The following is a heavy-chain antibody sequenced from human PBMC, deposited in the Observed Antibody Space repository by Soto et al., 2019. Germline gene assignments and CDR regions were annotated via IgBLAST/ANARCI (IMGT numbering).Heavy chain of an antibody. CDR1: GGSISSGGYY. Sequence: SETLSLTCTVSGGSISSGGYYWSWIRQHPGKGLEWIGYIYYSGSTYYNPSLKSRVTISVDTSKNQFSLKLSSVTAADTAVYYCARVYKEAYDSSGYFDYWGQGTLVTVSS. CDR2: IYYSGST. V-gene: IGHV4-31*03. J-gene: IGHJ4*02. D-gene: IGHD3-22*01. CDR3: ARVYKEAYDSSGYFDY.